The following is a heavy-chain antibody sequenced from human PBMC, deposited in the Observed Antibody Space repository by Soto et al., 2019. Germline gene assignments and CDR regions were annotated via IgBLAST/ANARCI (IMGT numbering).Heavy chain of an antibody. V-gene: IGHV1-3*01. CDR3: AGSYSSGWTTLDY. CDR2: INAGNGNT. J-gene: IGHJ4*02. CDR1: GYTFTSYA. D-gene: IGHD6-19*01. Sequence: QVQLVQSGAVVKKPGASVKVSCKASGYTFTSYAMHWVRQAPGQRLEWMGWINAGNGNTKYSQKFQGRVTITRDTSASTAYMELSSLRSEDTAVYYCAGSYSSGWTTLDYWGQGTLVTVSS.